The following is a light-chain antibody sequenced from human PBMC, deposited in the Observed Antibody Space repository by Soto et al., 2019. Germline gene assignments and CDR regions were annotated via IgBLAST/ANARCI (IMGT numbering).Light chain of an antibody. CDR2: GAS. Sequence: EIVLTQSPGALSVAPGETLSLSCRASEAINNNFVAWYQQRPGQVPSLLMYGASIRVSGVPDRISGRRSGTDFILNIARVEPEDSAVYFCQQYHLSPLTFGGGTQV. CDR1: EAINNNF. J-gene: IGKJ4*01. V-gene: IGKV3-20*01. CDR3: QQYHLSPLT.